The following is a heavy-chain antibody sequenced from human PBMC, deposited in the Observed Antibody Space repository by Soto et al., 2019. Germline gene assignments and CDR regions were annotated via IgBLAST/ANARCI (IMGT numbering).Heavy chain of an antibody. CDR2: IYYSGST. V-gene: IGHV4-61*01. CDR1: GGSVSSGSYY. J-gene: IGHJ3*02. Sequence: SETLSLTCTVSGGSVSSGSYYWSWIRQPPGKGLEWIGYIYYSGSTNYNPSLKSRVTISVDTSKNQFSLKLSSVTAADTAVYYCARDLLRDAFDIWGQGTMVTVS. CDR3: ARDLLRDAFDI. D-gene: IGHD4-17*01.